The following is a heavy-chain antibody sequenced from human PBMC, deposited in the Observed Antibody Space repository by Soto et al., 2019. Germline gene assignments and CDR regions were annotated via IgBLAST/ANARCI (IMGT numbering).Heavy chain of an antibody. Sequence: GGSLRLSCAASGFIFSSYSMVWVRQAPGKGLEWVSSISSSNDFIYYADSVKGRFTISRDNAQNSLFLQMNSLTSEDTAVYYCARDKEVLLTNYGMAVWGQGTTVTVSS. V-gene: IGHV3-21*01. J-gene: IGHJ6*02. CDR2: ISSSNDFI. CDR3: ARDKEVLLTNYGMAV. CDR1: GFIFSSYS.